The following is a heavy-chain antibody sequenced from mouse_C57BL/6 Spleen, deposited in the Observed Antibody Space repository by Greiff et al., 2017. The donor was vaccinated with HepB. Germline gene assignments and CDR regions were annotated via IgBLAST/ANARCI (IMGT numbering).Heavy chain of an antibody. J-gene: IGHJ1*03. CDR2: IDPSDSYT. CDR1: GYTFTSYW. D-gene: IGHD1-1*01. V-gene: IGHV1-50*01. Sequence: VQLQQPGAELVKPGASVKLSCKASGYTFTSYWMQWVKQRPGQGLEWIGEIDPSDSYTNYTQKFKGKATLTVDTSSSTAYMQLSSLTSEDSAVYYCARSNYYGSSSYWYFDVWGTGTTVTVSS. CDR3: ARSNYYGSSSYWYFDV.